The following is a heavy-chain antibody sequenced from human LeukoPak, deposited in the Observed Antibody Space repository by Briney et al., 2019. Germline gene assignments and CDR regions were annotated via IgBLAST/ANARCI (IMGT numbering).Heavy chain of an antibody. V-gene: IGHV1-69*04. CDR2: IIPILGIA. D-gene: IGHD1-26*01. J-gene: IGHJ4*02. CDR1: GGTFSSYA. Sequence: ASVKVSCKASGGTFSSYAISWVRQAPGQGLEWMGRIIPILGIANYAQKFQGRVTITADKSTSTAYMELSSLRSEDTAVYYCARDFASVRGSPAGYWGQGTLVTVSS. CDR3: ARDFASVRGSPAGY.